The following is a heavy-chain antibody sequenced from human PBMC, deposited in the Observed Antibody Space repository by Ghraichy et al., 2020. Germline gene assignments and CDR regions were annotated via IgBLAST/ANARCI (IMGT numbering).Heavy chain of an antibody. Sequence: SQTLSLTCTVSGGSISSSNYYWGWIRQPPGKGLEWIGSIYYSGSTYYNPSLKSRVTISVDTSKNQFSLKLSSVTAADRAVYYCARHGRGGGVVVTAYFQHWGQGTLLTVSS. CDR1: GGSISSSNYY. J-gene: IGHJ1*01. CDR2: IYYSGST. CDR3: ARHGRGGGVVVTAYFQH. V-gene: IGHV4-39*01. D-gene: IGHD2-21*02.